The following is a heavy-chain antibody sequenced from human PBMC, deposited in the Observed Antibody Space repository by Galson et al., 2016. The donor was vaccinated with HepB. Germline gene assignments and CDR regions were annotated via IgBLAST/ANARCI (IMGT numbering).Heavy chain of an antibody. V-gene: IGHV3-9*01. J-gene: IGHJ3*02. Sequence: SLRLSCAASGFTFDDYAMHWVRQLPGKGLEWVSGISWNSGNIVYADSVMGRFTISRDNSKNSLYLQMNSLRTEDTALYYCAAPLLVDAFDTWGQGTMVIVSS. CDR1: GFTFDDYA. CDR3: AAPLLVDAFDT. D-gene: IGHD2-15*01. CDR2: ISWNSGNI.